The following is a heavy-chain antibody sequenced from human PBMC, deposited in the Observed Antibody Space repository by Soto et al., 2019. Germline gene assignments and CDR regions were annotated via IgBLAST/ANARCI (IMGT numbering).Heavy chain of an antibody. J-gene: IGHJ6*02. V-gene: IGHV4-59*01. Sequence: PSETLSLTCTVSAGSISRYYWTWIRQPPGKGLEWIVYIYYSGSTNYNHSLKSRVTISVDTSKNQFSLKLSSVTAADTAVYYCARDIMGTNYYYYGMDVWGQGTTVTVSS. D-gene: IGHD2-8*01. CDR3: ARDIMGTNYYYYGMDV. CDR2: IYYSGST. CDR1: AGSISRYY.